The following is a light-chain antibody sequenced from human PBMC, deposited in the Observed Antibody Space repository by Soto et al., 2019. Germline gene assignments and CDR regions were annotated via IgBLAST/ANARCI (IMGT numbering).Light chain of an antibody. CDR1: SSDVGSYNY. CDR2: ASS. CDR3: SSYTSGSTLYV. Sequence: QSALTQPASVSGSPGQSITISCTGTSSDVGSYNYVSWYQQHPGKAPRLMIYASSNRPSGVSHRFSGSRSGNMASLTISGLQAEDEADYFCSSYTSGSTLYVFGSGTKVTVL. J-gene: IGLJ1*01. V-gene: IGLV2-14*01.